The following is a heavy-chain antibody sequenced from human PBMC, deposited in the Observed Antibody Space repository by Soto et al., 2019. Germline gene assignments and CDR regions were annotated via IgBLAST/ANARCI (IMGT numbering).Heavy chain of an antibody. J-gene: IGHJ4*02. CDR3: TRDGYSSSYDFAY. Sequence: SQTLSLTCAIFGDIVSDNSAAWNWIRQSPSRGLEWLGRTYYRSKWYSDYAESVKSRATIKPDTSKNQVSLQLNSVTPEDTAVYYCTRDGYSSSYDFAYWGQGTLVTVSS. CDR2: TYYRSKWYS. CDR1: GDIVSDNSAA. D-gene: IGHD6-6*01. V-gene: IGHV6-1*01.